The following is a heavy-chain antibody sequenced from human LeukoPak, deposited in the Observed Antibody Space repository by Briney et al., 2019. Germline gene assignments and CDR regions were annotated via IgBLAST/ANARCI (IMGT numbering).Heavy chain of an antibody. J-gene: IGHJ6*02. Sequence: PGGSLRLSCAASGFTFCNYAMSWVRQAPGKGLEWVSAISGSGGSTYYADSVKGRFTISRDNSKNTLYLQMNSLRAEDTAVYYCAYYSSSWYLRAYYYYGMDVWGQGTTVTVSS. CDR1: GFTFCNYA. CDR3: AYYSSSWYLRAYYYYGMDV. V-gene: IGHV3-23*01. D-gene: IGHD6-13*01. CDR2: ISGSGGST.